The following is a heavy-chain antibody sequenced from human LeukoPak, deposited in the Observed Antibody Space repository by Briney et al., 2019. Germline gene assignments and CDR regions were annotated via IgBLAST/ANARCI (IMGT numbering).Heavy chain of an antibody. V-gene: IGHV3-23*01. CDR2: INGGDYST. CDR1: GFTFSNAR. D-gene: IGHD3-10*01. J-gene: IGHJ4*02. CDR3: ATANPTPRGINFDF. Sequence: GGSLRLSCAASGFTFSNARMSWVRQAPGKGLQWLSSINGGDYSTYYTDSVKGRFTISRASSKNVLYLQMNSLTTDDTAIYYCATANPTPRGINFDFWGQGALVTVSS.